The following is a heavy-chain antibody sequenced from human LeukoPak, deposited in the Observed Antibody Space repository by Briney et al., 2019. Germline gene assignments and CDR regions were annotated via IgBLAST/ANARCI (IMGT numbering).Heavy chain of an antibody. CDR3: ATITGSPDY. CDR1: GFTINKYG. CDR2: ISHDGENK. D-gene: IGHD1-20*01. Sequence: PGGSLRLSCAAPGFTINKYGIHWVRQAPGKGLEWVALISHDGENKFYADSVRGRFTISRDNSKNTVYLQMGSLRAEDTSLYYCATITGSPDYWGQGSLVTVSS. J-gene: IGHJ4*02. V-gene: IGHV3-30*02.